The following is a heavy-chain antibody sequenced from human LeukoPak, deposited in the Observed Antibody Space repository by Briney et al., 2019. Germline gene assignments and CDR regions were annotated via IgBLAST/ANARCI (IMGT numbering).Heavy chain of an antibody. CDR1: GFTFSSYS. D-gene: IGHD4-17*01. Sequence: PGGSLRLSCAASGFTFSSYSMNWVRQAPGKGLEWVSSISSSSSYIYYADSVKGRFTISRDNAKNSLYLQMNSLRAEDTAVYYCAKDPVTTSYYYYYYMDVWGKGTTVTVSS. CDR2: ISSSSSYI. CDR3: AKDPVTTSYYYYYYMDV. V-gene: IGHV3-21*01. J-gene: IGHJ6*03.